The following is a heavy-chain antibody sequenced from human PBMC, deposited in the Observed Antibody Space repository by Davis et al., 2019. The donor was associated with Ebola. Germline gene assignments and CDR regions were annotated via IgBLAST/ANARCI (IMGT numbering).Heavy chain of an antibody. V-gene: IGHV2-5*02. CDR2: IYWDDDK. J-gene: IGHJ4*02. Sequence: SGPTLVTPTQTLTLTCTFSGFSLSTSGVGVGWIRQPPGKALEWLALIYWDDDKRYSPSLKSRLTITKDTSKNQVVLTMTNMDPVDTATYYCAHRRGTSTMVRGVIITNPGYYFDYWGQGTLVTVSS. D-gene: IGHD3-10*01. CDR3: AHRRGTSTMVRGVIITNPGYYFDY. CDR1: GFSLSTSGVG.